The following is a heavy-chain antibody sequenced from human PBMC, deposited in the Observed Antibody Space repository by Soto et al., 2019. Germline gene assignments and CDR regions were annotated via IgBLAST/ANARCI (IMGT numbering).Heavy chain of an antibody. J-gene: IGHJ4*02. Sequence: KPSETLSLTCTVTGDSINNRSYYWGWIRQPPGKGLEWIGSIYYSGSTYNNPSLKSRVSMSVDTSKNQFSLKLRSVTAADTALYYCARQRTSVVTQAYFDSWGQGSLVTV. CDR2: IYYSGST. D-gene: IGHD2-21*02. CDR3: ARQRTSVVTQAYFDS. CDR1: GDSINNRSYY. V-gene: IGHV4-39*01.